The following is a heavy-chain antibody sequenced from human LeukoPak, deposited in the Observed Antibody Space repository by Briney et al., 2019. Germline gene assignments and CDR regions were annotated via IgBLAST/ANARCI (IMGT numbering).Heavy chain of an antibody. Sequence: GGSLRLSCAASGFTFSSYSMNWVRQAPGKGLEWVSYISSSSSTIYYADSVKGRFTISRDNAKNSLYLQMNSLRAEDTAVYSCARDPSSWYYYYMDVWGKGTTVTVSS. D-gene: IGHD6-13*01. J-gene: IGHJ6*03. CDR2: ISSSSSTI. V-gene: IGHV3-48*01. CDR1: GFTFSSYS. CDR3: ARDPSSWYYYYMDV.